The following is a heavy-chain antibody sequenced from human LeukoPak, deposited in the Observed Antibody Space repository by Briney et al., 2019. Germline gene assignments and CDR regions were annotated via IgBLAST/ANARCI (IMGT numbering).Heavy chain of an antibody. D-gene: IGHD5-12*01. CDR2: INTNSGDT. CDR3: ASPRREMATIDAFDI. Sequence: EASVKVSCKASGYTFTGYYMHWVRQAPGQGLEWMGWINTNSGDTNYAQKFRGRVTMTRDTSTSTVYMELSSLRSEDTAVYYCASPRREMATIDAFDIWGQGTMVTVSS. CDR1: GYTFTGYY. V-gene: IGHV1-2*02. J-gene: IGHJ3*02.